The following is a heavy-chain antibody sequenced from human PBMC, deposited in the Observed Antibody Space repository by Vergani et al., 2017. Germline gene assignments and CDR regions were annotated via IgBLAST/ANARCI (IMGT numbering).Heavy chain of an antibody. CDR3: ARARIVGATTEAGY. CDR1: GYTFTGYY. CDR2: INPNSGGK. J-gene: IGHJ4*02. Sequence: QVQLVQSGAEVKKPGASVKVSCKASGYTFTGYYMHWVRQAPGQGLEWMGWINPNSGGKNYAQKFQGRVTMTRDTSISTAYMELSRLRSDDTAVYYCARARIVGATTEAGYWGQGTLVTVSS. V-gene: IGHV1-2*02. D-gene: IGHD1-26*01.